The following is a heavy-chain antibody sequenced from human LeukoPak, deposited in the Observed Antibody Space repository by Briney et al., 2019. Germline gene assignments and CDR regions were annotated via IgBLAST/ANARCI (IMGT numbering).Heavy chain of an antibody. CDR1: GGSISSGSYY. CDR2: IYTSGST. CDR3: ASRDGDYDY. J-gene: IGHJ4*02. V-gene: IGHV4-61*02. Sequence: SQTLSLTCTVSGGSISSGSYYWSWIRQPAGKGLEWIGRIYTSGSTNYNPSLKSRVTISVDTSKNPFSLKLSSVTAADTAVYYCASRDGDYDYWGQGTLVTVSS. D-gene: IGHD4-17*01.